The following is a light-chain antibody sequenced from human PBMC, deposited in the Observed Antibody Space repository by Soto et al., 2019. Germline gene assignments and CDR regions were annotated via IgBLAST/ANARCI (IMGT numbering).Light chain of an antibody. CDR1: QSVSSNY. Sequence: EIVLTQSPGTLSWSPGERATLSCRASQSVSSNYLAWYQQKPGQAPRLLIYGASSRANGIPDRFSGSVSGTDFTITINRLEPEDFAVYYCQQYATSARLTFGPGTKVDI. CDR3: QQYATSARLT. J-gene: IGKJ3*01. CDR2: GAS. V-gene: IGKV3-20*01.